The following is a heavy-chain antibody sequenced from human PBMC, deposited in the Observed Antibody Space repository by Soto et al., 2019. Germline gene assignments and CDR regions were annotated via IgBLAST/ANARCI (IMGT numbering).Heavy chain of an antibody. Sequence: QVQLVHSGDEVKMPGSSVQVSCKASGGTFSSYAIIWVRQAPGHGLEWMGGIIPIFGTANYAQKFQGRVTITADESTSTAYMELSSLRSEDTAVYYGARYRGYGQGGVDYWVQGTLVTVSS. CDR3: ARYRGYGQGGVDY. CDR2: IIPIFGTA. D-gene: IGHD5-12*01. J-gene: IGHJ4*02. CDR1: GGTFSSYA. V-gene: IGHV1-69*01.